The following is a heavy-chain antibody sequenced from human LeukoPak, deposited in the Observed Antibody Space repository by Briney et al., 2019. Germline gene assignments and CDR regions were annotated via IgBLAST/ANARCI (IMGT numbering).Heavy chain of an antibody. CDR2: ISGGGGST. J-gene: IGHJ5*02. CDR1: GFTLSSYG. V-gene: IGHV3-23*01. CDR3: AKAFRSGWSWFDP. Sequence: GGSLRLSCAASGFTLSSYGMSWVRQAPGKGLEWVSAISGGGGSTFYADSVKGRFTISRDNSKNTLYLQMNSLRAEDTALYYCAKAFRSGWSWFDPWGQGTLVTVSS. D-gene: IGHD6-19*01.